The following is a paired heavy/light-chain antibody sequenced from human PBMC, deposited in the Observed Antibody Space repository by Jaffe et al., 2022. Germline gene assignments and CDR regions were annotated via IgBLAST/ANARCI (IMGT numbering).Heavy chain of an antibody. CDR1: GFTFSSYA. D-gene: IGHD3-3*01. Sequence: EVQLLESGGGLVQPGGSLRLSCAASGFTFSSYAMSWVRQAPGKGLEWVSAISGSGGSTYYADSVKGRFTISRDNSKNTLYLQMNSLRAEDTAVYYCAKMGWAYYDFWSGSFLPNFDYWGQGTLVTVSS. J-gene: IGHJ4*02. CDR2: ISGSGGST. CDR3: AKMGWAYYDFWSGSFLPNFDY. V-gene: IGHV3-23*01.
Light chain of an antibody. Sequence: DIVMTQSPLSLPVTPGEPASISCRSSQSLLHSNGYNYLDWYLQKPGQSPQLLIYLGSNRASGVPDRFSGSGSGTDFTLKISRVEAEDVGVYYCMQALQTPLFTFGPGTKVDIK. V-gene: IGKV2-28*01. CDR1: QSLLHSNGYNY. CDR2: LGS. CDR3: MQALQTPLFT. J-gene: IGKJ3*01.